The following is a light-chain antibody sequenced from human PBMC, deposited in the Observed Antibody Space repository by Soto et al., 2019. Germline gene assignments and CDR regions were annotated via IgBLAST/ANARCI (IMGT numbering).Light chain of an antibody. CDR3: QQYSNWPPAIT. CDR1: ETISTN. J-gene: IGKJ5*01. CDR2: GSS. V-gene: IGKV3-15*01. Sequence: EIVLTQSPATLSVSPGERATLSCRATETISTNLAWFQRKPGQPPRLLIYGSSTRATGVPDRFSGSGSGTEFTLIISSLQSEDVALYCCQQYSNWPPAITFGQGTRLEIK.